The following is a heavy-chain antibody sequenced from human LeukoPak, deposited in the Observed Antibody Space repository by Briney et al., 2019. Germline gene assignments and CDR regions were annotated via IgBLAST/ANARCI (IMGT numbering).Heavy chain of an antibody. J-gene: IGHJ4*02. CDR3: AKDLEPQLVGAADY. D-gene: IGHD1-26*01. V-gene: IGHV3-30-3*01. CDR2: ISYDGSNK. CDR1: GFTFSSYA. Sequence: PGGSLRLSCAASGFTFSSYAMHWFRQAPGKGLEWVAVISYDGSNKYYADSVKGRFTISRDNSKNTLYLQMNSLRAEDTAVYYCAKDLEPQLVGAADYWGQGTLVTVSS.